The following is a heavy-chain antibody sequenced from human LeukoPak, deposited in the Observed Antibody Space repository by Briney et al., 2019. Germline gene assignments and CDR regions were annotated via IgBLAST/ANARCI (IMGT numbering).Heavy chain of an antibody. Sequence: GGSLRLSCAASGFTFSSYAMSWVRQAPGKGLEWVSGVSGSGGTTYYADSVKGRFIISRDNSKNTLYLQMNSLRAEDTAVYYCAKARLGALLYVDIWGQGTMVTVSS. CDR2: VSGSGGTT. D-gene: IGHD3-10*01. CDR3: AKARLGALLYVDI. J-gene: IGHJ3*02. V-gene: IGHV3-23*01. CDR1: GFTFSSYA.